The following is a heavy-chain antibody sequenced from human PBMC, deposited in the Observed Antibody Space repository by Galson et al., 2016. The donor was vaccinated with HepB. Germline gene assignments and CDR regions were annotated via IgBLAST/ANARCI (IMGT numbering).Heavy chain of an antibody. D-gene: IGHD2-2*01. CDR1: GASFTSYY. J-gene: IGHJ3*02. CDR2: FYTSGNT. V-gene: IGHV4-4*07. CDR3: SRVLPAAVDAFDI. Sequence: ETLSLTCTVSGASFTSYYWRWIRQPAGKGLEWFGRFYTSGNTYSNTSLKRRVTMSVDTSKNQFSLKLSSVTAADTAVYYCSRVLPAAVDAFDIWGQGTMVIVSS.